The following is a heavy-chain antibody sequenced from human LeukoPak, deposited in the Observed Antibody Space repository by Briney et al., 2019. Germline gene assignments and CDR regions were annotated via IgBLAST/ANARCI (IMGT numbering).Heavy chain of an antibody. V-gene: IGHV1-58*02. D-gene: IGHD4-11*01. CDR3: TAGAHSNYWSGDSFDY. CDR2: IVVGSGNT. Sequence: SVKVSXKASGFTFTSSAMQWVRQARGQRLEWIGWIVVGSGNTNYAQKFQERVTITRDMSTSTAYMELSSLRSEDTAVYYCTAGAHSNYWSGDSFDYWGQGTLVTVSS. CDR1: GFTFTSSA. J-gene: IGHJ4*02.